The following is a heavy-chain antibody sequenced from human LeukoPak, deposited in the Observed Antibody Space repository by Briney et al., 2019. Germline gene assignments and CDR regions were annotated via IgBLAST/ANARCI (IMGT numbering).Heavy chain of an antibody. J-gene: IGHJ6*01. V-gene: IGHV5-10-1*01. Sequence: GESLRISRKGSGYSFTSYWISWVRQMPGKGLEWMGRIDPSDSYINYSPSFQGHVTISADKSINTAYLQWSSLKASDTAMYFCARRSWGSGSYYEYYYGMDVWGQGTTVTVSS. D-gene: IGHD3-10*01. CDR1: GYSFTSYW. CDR3: ARRSWGSGSYYEYYYGMDV. CDR2: IDPSDSYI.